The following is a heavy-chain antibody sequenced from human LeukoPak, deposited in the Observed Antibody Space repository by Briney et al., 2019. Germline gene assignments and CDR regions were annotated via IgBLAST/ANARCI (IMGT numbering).Heavy chain of an antibody. V-gene: IGHV4-39*01. Sequence: SETLSLTCTVSGGSISSSSYYWGWIRQPPGKGLEWVGSIYYSGTTYYNPSLKSRVTISVDTSKNQFSLKLSSVTAADTAVYYCARLGLGSSRDYWGQGTLVTVSS. CDR3: ARLGLGSSRDY. J-gene: IGHJ4*02. CDR1: GGSISSSSYY. D-gene: IGHD6-6*01. CDR2: IYYSGTT.